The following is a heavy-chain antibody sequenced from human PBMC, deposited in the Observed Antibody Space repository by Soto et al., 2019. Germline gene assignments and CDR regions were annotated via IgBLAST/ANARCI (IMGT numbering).Heavy chain of an antibody. J-gene: IGHJ4*02. V-gene: IGHV4-4*07. CDR1: GASISNYY. D-gene: IGHD1-1*01. CDR2: IYASGTT. Sequence: QVRLQESGPGLVKPSETLSLTCTVSGASISNYYWSWIRQPAGKGLECRGRIYASGTTTYNPSLRSRVTMSVDTSKNQFSLHLTSVTAADTAVYYCARESRSELGTVEYWGQGTLVTVSS. CDR3: ARESRSELGTVEY.